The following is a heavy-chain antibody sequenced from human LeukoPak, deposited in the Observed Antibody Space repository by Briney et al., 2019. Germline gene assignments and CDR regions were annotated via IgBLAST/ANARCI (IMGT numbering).Heavy chain of an antibody. J-gene: IGHJ6*02. CDR1: GFTFSRFG. CDR3: AGGAGVYYYGMDV. CDR2: ISGSGGST. Sequence: PGGSLSLSRAASGFTFSRFGLSWVRQAPGKGLEWVSAISGSGGSTYYADSVKGRFTISRDNSKNTLYLQMNSLRAEDTALYYCAGGAGVYYYGMDVWGQGTSVTVSS. V-gene: IGHV3-23*01.